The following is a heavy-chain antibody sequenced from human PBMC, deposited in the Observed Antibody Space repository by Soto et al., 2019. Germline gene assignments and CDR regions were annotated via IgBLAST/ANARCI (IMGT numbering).Heavy chain of an antibody. CDR3: ARDTVVVVAATPYNWFDP. Sequence: LSLTCTVSGGSISSSSYYWGWIRQPPGKGLEWIGSIYYSGSTYYNPSLKSRVTISVDTSKNQFSLKLSSVTAADTAVYYCARDTVVVVAATPYNWFDPWGQGTLVTVSS. CDR2: IYYSGST. J-gene: IGHJ5*02. CDR1: GGSISSSSYY. D-gene: IGHD2-15*01. V-gene: IGHV4-39*01.